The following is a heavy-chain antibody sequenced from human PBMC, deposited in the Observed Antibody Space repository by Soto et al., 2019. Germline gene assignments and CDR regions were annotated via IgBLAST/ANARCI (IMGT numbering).Heavy chain of an antibody. CDR3: ARRQWLVGGYYYGMDV. CDR2: TSAYKGNT. J-gene: IGHJ6*02. Sequence: QVQLVQSGAEVKKPGASVKVSCKASGYTFTSYGISWVRQAPGQGLEWMGWTSAYKGNTNYAQKLQGRVPMTTDTSTSTAYMELRSLRSDDTAVYYCARRQWLVGGYYYGMDVWGQGTTVTVSS. V-gene: IGHV1-18*01. CDR1: GYTFTSYG. D-gene: IGHD6-19*01.